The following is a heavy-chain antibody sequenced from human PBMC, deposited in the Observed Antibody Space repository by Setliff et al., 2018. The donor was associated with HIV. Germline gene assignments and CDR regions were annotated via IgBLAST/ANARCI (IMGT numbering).Heavy chain of an antibody. V-gene: IGHV4-31*03. D-gene: IGHD3-22*01. CDR3: ARGSYYDSSGLYY. CDR2: IFYNGNT. CDR1: GGSINSAGYY. Sequence: LSLTCTVSGGSINSAGYYWSWIRQHPGKGLEWIGDIFYNGNTYYNPSLMSRTSISVDTSKNQFSLKLDSVTAADTAVYFCARGSYYDSSGLYYWGQGILVTVSS. J-gene: IGHJ4*02.